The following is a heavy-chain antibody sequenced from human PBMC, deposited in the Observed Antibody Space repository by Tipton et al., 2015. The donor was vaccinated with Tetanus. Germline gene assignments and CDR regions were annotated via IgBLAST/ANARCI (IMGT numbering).Heavy chain of an antibody. D-gene: IGHD1-26*01. V-gene: IGHV4-31*03. J-gene: IGHJ4*02. CDR1: GGSISSGGYY. Sequence: LRLSCTASGGSISSGGYYWSWIRQHPGKGLEWIGDIYYSGSTYYNPSPKSRVTISVDTSKNQFSLRLNSGTAADTAVYYCARDEARGARGWNYFDYWGQGTLVTVSS. CDR3: ARDEARGARGWNYFDY. CDR2: IYYSGST.